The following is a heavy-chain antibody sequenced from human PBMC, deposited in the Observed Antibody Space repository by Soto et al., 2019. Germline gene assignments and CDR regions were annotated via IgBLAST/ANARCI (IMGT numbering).Heavy chain of an antibody. V-gene: IGHV3-30*18. CDR3: AKEGSSGWYEKNFDY. Sequence: AGGSLRLSCAASGFTFSSYGMHWVRQAPGKGLEWVAVISYDGSNKYYADSVKGRFTISRDNSKNTLYLQMNSLRAEDTAVYYCAKEGSSGWYEKNFDYWGQGTLVTVSS. D-gene: IGHD6-19*01. CDR1: GFTFSSYG. J-gene: IGHJ4*02. CDR2: ISYDGSNK.